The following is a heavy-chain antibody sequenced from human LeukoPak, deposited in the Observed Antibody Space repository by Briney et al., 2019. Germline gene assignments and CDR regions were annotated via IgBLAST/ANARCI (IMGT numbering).Heavy chain of an antibody. D-gene: IGHD6-19*01. CDR1: GYTFTGYY. Sequence: GASVKVSCKASGYTFTGYYMHWVRQAPGQGLEWMGWINPFSDGSNYAPKFQGRVTMTRDTSINTAYMELARLRSDDTAVYYCARDSGYSGGWGKTDASDIWGQGTMVIVSS. CDR3: ARDSGYSGGWGKTDASDI. CDR2: INPFSDGS. V-gene: IGHV1-2*02. J-gene: IGHJ3*02.